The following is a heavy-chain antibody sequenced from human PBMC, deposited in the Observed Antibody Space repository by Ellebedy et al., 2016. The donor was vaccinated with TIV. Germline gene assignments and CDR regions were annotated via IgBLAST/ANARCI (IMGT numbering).Heavy chain of an antibody. J-gene: IGHJ4*02. V-gene: IGHV1-2*02. CDR3: ARERCSSTSCYIFDY. CDR2: INPNSGGT. Sequence: ASVKVSCXASGYTFTGYYMHWVRQAPGQGLEWMGWINPNSGGTNYAQKFQGRVTMTRDTSITTAYMELSRLRSDDTAVYYCARERCSSTSCYIFDYWGQGTLVTVSS. CDR1: GYTFTGYY. D-gene: IGHD2-2*02.